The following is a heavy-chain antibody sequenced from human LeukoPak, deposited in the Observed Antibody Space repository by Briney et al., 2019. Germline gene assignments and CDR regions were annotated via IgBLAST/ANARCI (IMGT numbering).Heavy chain of an antibody. Sequence: ASVKVSCKASGYTFTSSGISWVRQAPGQGLEWVGWISAYNGNTNYAQKLQGRVTMTTDTSTSTAYMELRSLRSDDTAVYYCARDKEPADNWFDPWGQGTLVTVSS. D-gene: IGHD6-25*01. V-gene: IGHV1-18*01. J-gene: IGHJ5*02. CDR2: ISAYNGNT. CDR3: ARDKEPADNWFDP. CDR1: GYTFTSSG.